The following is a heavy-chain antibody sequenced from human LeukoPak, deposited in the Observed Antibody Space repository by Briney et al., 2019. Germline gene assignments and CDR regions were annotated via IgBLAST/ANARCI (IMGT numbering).Heavy chain of an antibody. D-gene: IGHD6-19*01. CDR1: GGSISSGSYY. V-gene: IGHV4-61*02. CDR3: AVIAVAGRGYFDY. CDR2: IYTSGST. Sequence: SETLSLTCTVSGGSISSGSYYWSWIRQPAGKGLEWIGRIYTSGSTNYNPSLKSRVPISVDPSKNQFSLKLSSVTAADTAVYYCAVIAVAGRGYFDYWGQGILVTVSS. J-gene: IGHJ4*02.